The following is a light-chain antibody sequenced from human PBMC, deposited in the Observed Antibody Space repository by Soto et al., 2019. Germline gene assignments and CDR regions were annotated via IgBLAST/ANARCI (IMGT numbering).Light chain of an antibody. J-gene: IGLJ1*01. V-gene: IGLV2-23*01. CDR2: KGT. CDR1: SDDVGAYNS. CDR3: CSSAPESTYV. Sequence: QSVLAQPASVSGSPGQSITISCTGTSDDVGAYNSVSWYQQLPHKAPQVILYKGTQRPSGVSSRFSGSTSGNAASLTISGLHADDEADYFCCSSAPESTYVFGTGTKLTVL.